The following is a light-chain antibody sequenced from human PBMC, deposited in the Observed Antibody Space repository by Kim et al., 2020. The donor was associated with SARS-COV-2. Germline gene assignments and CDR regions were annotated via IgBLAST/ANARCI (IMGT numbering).Light chain of an antibody. J-gene: IGLJ1*01. CDR2: GKN. Sequence: SSELTQDPAVSVALGQTVRITCQGDSLRSYYASWYQQKPGQAPVLVIYGKNNRPSGIPDRFSGSSSGNTASLTITGVPAEDEADYYCNSLDSSGNHLGVF. CDR1: SLRSYY. CDR3: NSLDSSGNHLGV. V-gene: IGLV3-19*01.